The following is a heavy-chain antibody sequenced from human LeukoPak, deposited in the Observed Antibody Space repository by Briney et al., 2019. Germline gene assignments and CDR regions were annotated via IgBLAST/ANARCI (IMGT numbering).Heavy chain of an antibody. J-gene: IGHJ1*01. Sequence: SETLSLSCNVSGDSFSSGYWTWIRQSPGKGLEWIGFIYDNGVTDYNPSLKSRLMISLDTSKNQFSLTLRSVSAADSAIYYCAGRGHRYSRDWGQGILVTVSS. CDR1: GDSFSSGY. V-gene: IGHV4-4*09. D-gene: IGHD2-15*01. CDR2: IYDNGVT. CDR3: AGRGHRYSRD.